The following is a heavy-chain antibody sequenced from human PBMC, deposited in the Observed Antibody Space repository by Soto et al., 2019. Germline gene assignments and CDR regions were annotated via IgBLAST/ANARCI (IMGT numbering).Heavy chain of an antibody. CDR2: MYAGGDT. V-gene: IGHV3-53*01. Sequence: GGSLRLSCGASGLSVSDNYMGWVRQAPGRGLEWVSVMYAGGDTHYADSVKGRFTISRDNSKNTLYLQMNSLRAEDTAVYYCARALVGATPVLDYWGQGTLVTVSS. CDR3: ARALVGATPVLDY. J-gene: IGHJ4*02. CDR1: GLSVSDNY. D-gene: IGHD1-26*01.